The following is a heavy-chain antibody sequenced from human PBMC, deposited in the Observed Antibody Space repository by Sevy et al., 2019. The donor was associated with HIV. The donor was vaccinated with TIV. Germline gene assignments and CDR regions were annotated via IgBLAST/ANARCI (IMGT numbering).Heavy chain of an antibody. Sequence: ASVKVSCKASGYTFTSYGISWVRQAPGQGLEWMGWISAYNGNTNYAQKLQGRVTMTTDTSTSTAYMELRSLRSDDTAVCYCAGDLRGPLYYDFWSGYYGAFDYWGQGTLVTVSS. CDR2: ISAYNGNT. D-gene: IGHD3-3*01. CDR1: GYTFTSYG. V-gene: IGHV1-18*01. J-gene: IGHJ4*02. CDR3: AGDLRGPLYYDFWSGYYGAFDY.